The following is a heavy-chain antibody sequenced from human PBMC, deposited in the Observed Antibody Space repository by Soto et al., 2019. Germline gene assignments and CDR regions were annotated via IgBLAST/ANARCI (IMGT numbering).Heavy chain of an antibody. CDR3: RRAGVESIPLFGFVAPYGMDV. Sequence: LETLSLTCTVCGYSISRGFYLGCIRQPPGKGVEWVASIYHTGNTYYNPSLKSRVTISVDTSKNQFSLDLNSVTAADTAIDYCRRAGVESIPLFGFVAPYGMDVWGRWNKVTVSS. D-gene: IGHD3-3*01. CDR2: IYHTGNT. V-gene: IGHV4-38-2*02. J-gene: IGHJ6*01. CDR1: GYSISRGFY.